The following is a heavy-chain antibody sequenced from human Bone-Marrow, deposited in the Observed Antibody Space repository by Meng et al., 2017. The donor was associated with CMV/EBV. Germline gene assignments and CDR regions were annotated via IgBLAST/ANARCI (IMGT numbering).Heavy chain of an antibody. CDR2: IKSKTDGGTT. J-gene: IGHJ4*02. V-gene: IGHV3-15*01. CDR1: AFTFSNAW. CDR3: TTVGRWSGYWGWDY. Sequence: GGSLRHASAASAFTFSNAWMSWVRQAPGKGLEWVGRIKSKTDGGTTDYAAPVKGRFTISRDDSKNTLYLQMNSLKTEDTAVYYCTTVGRWSGYWGWDYWGQGTLVTVSS. D-gene: IGHD3-3*01.